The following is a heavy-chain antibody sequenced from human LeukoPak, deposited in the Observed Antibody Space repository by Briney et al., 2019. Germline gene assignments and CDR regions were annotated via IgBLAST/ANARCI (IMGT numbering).Heavy chain of an antibody. Sequence: GGSLRLSCAVSGFTFSSSWMHWVRQAPGKGLVWVSHIKTDGSTTAYADSVKGRFTISRDNAKNTLYLQMNSLRAEDTAVYYCARDLDSSGYYPSFDYWGQGTLVTVPS. CDR1: GFTFSSSW. CDR3: ARDLDSSGYYPSFDY. V-gene: IGHV3-74*01. J-gene: IGHJ4*02. D-gene: IGHD3-22*01. CDR2: IKTDGSTT.